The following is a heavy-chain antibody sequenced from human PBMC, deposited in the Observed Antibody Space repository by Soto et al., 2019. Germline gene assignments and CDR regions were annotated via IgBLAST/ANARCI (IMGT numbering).Heavy chain of an antibody. CDR2: ISVSVGST. J-gene: IGHJ4*02. V-gene: IGHV3-23*01. CDR3: AKRDVPHSTSNAYIYDH. Sequence: EVHLLQSGGGLVQPGGSLTLSCGVSGFPFAPSTMSWVRQAPGKGLEWVSTISVSVGSTYSADSVQGRFTVSSDISDNTLFLRMTSLTADDTAVYFCAKRDVPHSTSNAYIYDHWGREVLVTVSS. D-gene: IGHD5-18*01. CDR1: GFPFAPST.